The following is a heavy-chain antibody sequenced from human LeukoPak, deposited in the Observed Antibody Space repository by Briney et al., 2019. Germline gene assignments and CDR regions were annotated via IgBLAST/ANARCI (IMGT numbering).Heavy chain of an antibody. CDR1: GYTFTSYG. CDR2: ISAYNGNT. Sequence: ASVKVSCKASGYTFTSYGISWVRQAPGQGLEWMGWISAYNGNTNYAQRLQGRVTMTTDTSTSTAYMELRSLRSDDTAVYYCARAVYRHSVNWFDPWGQGTLVTVSS. D-gene: IGHD2-21*01. V-gene: IGHV1-18*01. J-gene: IGHJ5*02. CDR3: ARAVYRHSVNWFDP.